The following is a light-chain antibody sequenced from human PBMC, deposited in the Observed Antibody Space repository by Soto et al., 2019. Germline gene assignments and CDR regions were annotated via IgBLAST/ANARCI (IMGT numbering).Light chain of an antibody. J-gene: IGKJ1*01. CDR1: QSVSSN. CDR3: QQFYNWPRT. Sequence: EIVMTQSPGTLSVSPGERATHSCRASQSVSSNLAWYQQKPGQAPRLLIYGASTRATGIPARFSGSGSETEFTLTISSLQSEDFAVYYCQQFYNWPRTFGQGTKVDNK. CDR2: GAS. V-gene: IGKV3-15*01.